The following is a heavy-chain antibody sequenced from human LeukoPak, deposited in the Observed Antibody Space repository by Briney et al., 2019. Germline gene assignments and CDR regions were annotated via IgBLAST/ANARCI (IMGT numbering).Heavy chain of an antibody. CDR3: AKDKPRTTVVTPVRPGVGYYYGMDV. J-gene: IGHJ6*02. Sequence: GGSLRLSCAASGFTFSSYGMHWVRQAPGKGLEWVAFIRYDGSNKYYADSVKGRFAISRDNSKNTLYLQMNSLRAEDTAVYYCAKDKPRTTVVTPVRPGVGYYYGMDVWGQGTTVTVSS. D-gene: IGHD4-23*01. V-gene: IGHV3-30*02. CDR2: IRYDGSNK. CDR1: GFTFSSYG.